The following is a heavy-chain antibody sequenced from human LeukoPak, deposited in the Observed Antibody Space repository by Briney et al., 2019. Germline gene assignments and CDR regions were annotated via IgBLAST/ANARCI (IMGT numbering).Heavy chain of an antibody. Sequence: GGSLRLSCAASGFTFSGSAMHWVRQASGKGLEWVGRIRSKANSYATAYAASVKGRFTISRDDSKNTAYLQMNSLKTEDTAVYYCTRHVRYPGIAVAGMNYYYYMDVWGKGTTVTVSS. CDR1: GFTFSGSA. V-gene: IGHV3-73*01. J-gene: IGHJ6*03. D-gene: IGHD6-19*01. CDR3: TRHVRYPGIAVAGMNYYYYMDV. CDR2: IRSKANSYAT.